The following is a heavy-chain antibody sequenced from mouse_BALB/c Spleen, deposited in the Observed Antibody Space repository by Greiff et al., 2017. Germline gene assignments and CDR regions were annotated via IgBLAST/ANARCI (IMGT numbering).Heavy chain of an antibody. D-gene: IGHD2-3*01. Sequence: VQLKESGGGLVKPGGSLKLSCAASGFTFSSYAMSWVRQTPEKRLEWVATISSGGSYTYYPDSVKGRFTISRDNAKNTLYLQMSSLRSEDTAMYYCARLGAYDGYYAYYAMDYWGQGTSVTVSS. CDR2: ISSGGSYT. J-gene: IGHJ4*01. CDR1: GFTFSSYA. V-gene: IGHV5-9-3*01. CDR3: ARLGAYDGYYAYYAMDY.